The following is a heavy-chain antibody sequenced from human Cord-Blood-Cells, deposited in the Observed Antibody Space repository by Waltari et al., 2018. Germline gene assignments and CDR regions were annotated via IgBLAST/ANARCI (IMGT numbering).Heavy chain of an antibody. CDR2: INHSGST. Sequence: QVQLRQWGAGLLKPSETLSLTCAVYGGSFSGYYWSWIRQPPGKGLEWIGEINHSGSTNYNPSLKSRVTISVDTSKNQFSLKLSSVTAADTAVYYCAEGGVATFDYWGQGTLVTVSS. CDR3: AEGGVATFDY. V-gene: IGHV4-34*01. D-gene: IGHD5-12*01. CDR1: GGSFSGYY. J-gene: IGHJ4*02.